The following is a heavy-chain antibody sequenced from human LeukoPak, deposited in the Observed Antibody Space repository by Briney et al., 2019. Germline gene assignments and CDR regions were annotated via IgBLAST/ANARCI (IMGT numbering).Heavy chain of an antibody. V-gene: IGHV1-2*02. D-gene: IGHD4-17*01. J-gene: IGHJ6*02. CDR2: INPNSGGT. Sequence: VASVKVSCKASGYTFTGYYMHWVRQAPGQGPEWMGWINPNSGGTNYAQKFQGRVTMTRDTSISTAYMELSRLRSDDTAVYYCARAEVTNYYYYYGMDVWGQGTTVTVSS. CDR3: ARAEVTNYYYYYGMDV. CDR1: GYTFTGYY.